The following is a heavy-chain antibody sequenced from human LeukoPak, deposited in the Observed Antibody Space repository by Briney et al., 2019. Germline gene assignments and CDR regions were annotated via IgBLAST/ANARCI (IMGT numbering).Heavy chain of an antibody. J-gene: IGHJ4*02. CDR2: IYYSGST. D-gene: IGHD2/OR15-2a*01. CDR1: GGSISSYY. CDR3: ARFSTDPPN. Sequence: SETLSLTCTVSGGSISSYYWSWIRQPPGKGLEWIGYIYYSGSTDYNPSLKSRVTISVDTSKNQFSLKLSSVTAADTAVYYCARFSTDPPNWGQGTLVTVSS. V-gene: IGHV4-59*01.